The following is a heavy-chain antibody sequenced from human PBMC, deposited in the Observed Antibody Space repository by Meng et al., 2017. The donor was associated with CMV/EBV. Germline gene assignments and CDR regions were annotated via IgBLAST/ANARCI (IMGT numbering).Heavy chain of an antibody. J-gene: IGHJ4*02. CDR3: ARVLRWNGVIDY. Sequence: QVQLQEAVPGLVTPAETLSLTCAVSGGSISSYYCSWIRQPAGKGLEWIGRIYTSGSTNYNPSLKSRVTMSVDTSKNQFSLKLSSVTAADTAVYYCARVLRWNGVIDYWGQGTLVTVSS. D-gene: IGHD4-23*01. CDR1: GGSISSYY. CDR2: IYTSGST. V-gene: IGHV4-4*07.